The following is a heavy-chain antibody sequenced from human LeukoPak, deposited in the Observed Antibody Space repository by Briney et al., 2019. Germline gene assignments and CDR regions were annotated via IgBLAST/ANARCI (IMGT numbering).Heavy chain of an antibody. CDR2: IYGGGST. J-gene: IGHJ3*02. V-gene: IGHV3-53*01. CDR3: ARDKSSPHAFDI. Sequence: GGSLRLSCAASGFTVSSNYMSWVRQAPGKGLEWVSIIYGGGSTYYADSVKGRVTISRDNSKNTLYLQVNSLRAEDTALYYCARDKSSPHAFDIWGQGTMVTVSS. CDR1: GFTVSSNY.